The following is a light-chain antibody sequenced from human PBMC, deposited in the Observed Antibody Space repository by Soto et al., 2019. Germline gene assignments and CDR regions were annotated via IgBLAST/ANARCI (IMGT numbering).Light chain of an antibody. Sequence: EIVMTQSPATLSVSPGERATLSCRASQSVSSNLAWYQQKPGQAPRLLIYGASTRATGIPARFSGSGSGTEFTLTISSLQSEYFAVYYCQQYNNWPPYTFGQGTKREIK. V-gene: IGKV3-15*01. CDR2: GAS. CDR3: QQYNNWPPYT. J-gene: IGKJ2*01. CDR1: QSVSSN.